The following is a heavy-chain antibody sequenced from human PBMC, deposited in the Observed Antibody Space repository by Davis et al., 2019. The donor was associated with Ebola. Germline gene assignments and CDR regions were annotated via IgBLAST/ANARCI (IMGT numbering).Heavy chain of an antibody. J-gene: IGHJ3*02. D-gene: IGHD1-26*01. V-gene: IGHV3-30-3*01. Sequence: GESLKISCAASGFTFSSYAIHWVRQAPGKGLDWVAVISYDGSTEYYADSVRGRFTISRDNSKNTLYLQMNSLRAEDTALYDCARDRKGGGRPPWAFHIWGQGTMVTVSS. CDR3: ARDRKGGGRPPWAFHI. CDR2: ISYDGSTE. CDR1: GFTFSSYA.